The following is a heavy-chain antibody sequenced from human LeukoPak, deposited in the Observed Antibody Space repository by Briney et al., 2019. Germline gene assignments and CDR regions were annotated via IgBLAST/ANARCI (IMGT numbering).Heavy chain of an antibody. Sequence: GGSLRLSCAASGFTFSSYWMSWVRQAPGKGLEWVANIKQDGSEKYYVDSVKGRFTISRDNAKNSLYLQMNSLRAEDTAVYYCARTVEMATTILEFDYWGQGTLVTVSS. CDR1: GFTFSSYW. D-gene: IGHD5-24*01. CDR2: IKQDGSEK. V-gene: IGHV3-7*01. J-gene: IGHJ4*02. CDR3: ARTVEMATTILEFDY.